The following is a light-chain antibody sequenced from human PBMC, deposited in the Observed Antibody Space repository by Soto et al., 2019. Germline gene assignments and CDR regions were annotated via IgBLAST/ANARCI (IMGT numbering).Light chain of an antibody. CDR3: QQYNIYPLT. CDR1: EVINGW. CDR2: AAS. J-gene: IGKJ4*01. Sequence: DVQMTQSPSSLSASVGDRVTITCRASEVINGWLAWYQQKPGTAPKSLIYAASILQTGVPSRFSGSGSGTDFTLTISSLQPEDSATYYCQQYNIYPLTFGGGTKVEIK. V-gene: IGKV1D-16*01.